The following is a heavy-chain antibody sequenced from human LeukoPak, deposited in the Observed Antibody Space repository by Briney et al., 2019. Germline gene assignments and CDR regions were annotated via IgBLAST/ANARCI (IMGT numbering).Heavy chain of an antibody. CDR2: IYTDGTT. Sequence: GGCLRLSCAASGFTVSTNYMTWVRQAPGKGLEWASVIYTDGTTYYADSVKGRFTISRDNSENTLFLQMNSLKIEDTAVYYCARLPSSWGQGTLVTVSS. CDR3: ARLPSS. V-gene: IGHV3-66*02. J-gene: IGHJ5*02. CDR1: GFTVSTNY. D-gene: IGHD2-2*01.